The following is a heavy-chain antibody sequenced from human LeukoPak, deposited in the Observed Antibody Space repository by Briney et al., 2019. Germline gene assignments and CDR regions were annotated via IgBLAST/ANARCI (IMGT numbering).Heavy chain of an antibody. CDR3: ASPQICSGGSCYGYDFDY. J-gene: IGHJ4*02. V-gene: IGHV4-39*01. D-gene: IGHD2-15*01. CDR2: IYYSGST. CDR1: GGSISSSSYY. Sequence: SETLSLTCTVSGGSISSSSYYWGWIRQPPGKGLEWIGSIYYSGSTYYNPSLKSRVTMSVDASKNQFSLKLSSVTAADTAVYYCASPQICSGGSCYGYDFDYWGQGTLVTVSS.